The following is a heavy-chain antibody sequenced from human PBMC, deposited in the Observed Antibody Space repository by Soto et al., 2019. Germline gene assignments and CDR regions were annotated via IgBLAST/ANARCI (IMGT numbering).Heavy chain of an antibody. J-gene: IGHJ5*02. CDR2: IYSSGST. V-gene: IGHV4-4*07. CDR3: ARGQRFSDWFDP. Sequence: TSETLSLTCTVTGGTISGYYWTWIRQSAGGGLEWIGRIYSSGSTNYNPSLKSRVTISLDTSMNHFSLRLSSVTAADTAVYYCARGQRFSDWFDPWGQGTLVTVSS. CDR1: GGTISGYY. D-gene: IGHD3-3*01.